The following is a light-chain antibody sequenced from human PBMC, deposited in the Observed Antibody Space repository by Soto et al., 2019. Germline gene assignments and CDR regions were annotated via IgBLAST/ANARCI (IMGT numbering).Light chain of an antibody. CDR2: YDS. J-gene: IGLJ2*01. V-gene: IGLV3-21*04. CDR3: QVRDRTSDHVV. Sequence: SYELTQPPSVSVAPGKTARITCGGDNIGTKSVHWYRQKPGQAPVLVIYYDSDRPSGIPERFSGSNSGNTATLTISRVEAGDEADYYCQVRDRTSDHVVFGGGTQLTVL. CDR1: NIGTKS.